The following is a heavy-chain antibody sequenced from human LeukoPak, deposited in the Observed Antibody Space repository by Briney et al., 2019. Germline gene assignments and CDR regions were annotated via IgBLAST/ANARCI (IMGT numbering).Heavy chain of an antibody. CDR3: ARGPPVWVYAIPTVWFWFDP. D-gene: IGHD2-8*01. Sequence: ASVKVSCKASGYTFTSYYMHWVRQAPGQGLEWMGIINPSGGSTSYAQKFQGRVTMTRDTSTSTVCMELSSLRSEDTAVYYCARGPPVWVYAIPTVWFWFDPWGQGTLVTVSS. CDR2: INPSGGST. CDR1: GYTFTSYY. J-gene: IGHJ5*02. V-gene: IGHV1-46*01.